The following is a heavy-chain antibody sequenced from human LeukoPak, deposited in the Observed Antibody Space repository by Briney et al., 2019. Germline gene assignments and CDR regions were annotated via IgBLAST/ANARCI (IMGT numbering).Heavy chain of an antibody. Sequence: ASVTVSCKASGYTFTGYYMHWVRRAPGHGLEWMGWINPNSGGTNYAQKFQGRVTMTRDTSISTAYMELSRLRSDDTAVHYCARVRYCSGGSCYRKDAFVIWGERGLVTVSS. V-gene: IGHV1-2*02. CDR3: ARVRYCSGGSCYRKDAFVI. J-gene: IGHJ3*02. D-gene: IGHD2-15*01. CDR2: INPNSGGT. CDR1: GYTFTGYY.